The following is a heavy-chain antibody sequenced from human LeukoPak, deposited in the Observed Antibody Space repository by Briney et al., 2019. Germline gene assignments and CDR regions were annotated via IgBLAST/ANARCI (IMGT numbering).Heavy chain of an antibody. Sequence: ASVKDSCKASGYTFTSYNMHWVRQAPGQGLEWMGIINPSGGSTSYAQKFQGRVTMTRDTSTSTVYMELSSLRSDDTAVYYSAAVPAAIPHYWGQGTLVTVSS. CDR3: AAVPAAIPHY. CDR1: GYTFTSYN. V-gene: IGHV1-46*01. J-gene: IGHJ4*02. D-gene: IGHD2-2*01. CDR2: INPSGGST.